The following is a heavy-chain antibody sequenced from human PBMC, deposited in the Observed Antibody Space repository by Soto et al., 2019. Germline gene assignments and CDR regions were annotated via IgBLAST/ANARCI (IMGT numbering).Heavy chain of an antibody. CDR3: AKCGGGRCYSGSPVH. D-gene: IGHD2-15*01. Sequence: GGSLRLSCAASGFTFSSYGMHWVRQAPGKGLEWVAVISYDGSNKYYADSVKGRFTISRDKSKNTLYLQMHSLRAEDTALYYCAKCGGGRCYSGSPVHWGQGTLVTVSS. CDR2: ISYDGSNK. J-gene: IGHJ4*02. CDR1: GFTFSSYG. V-gene: IGHV3-30*18.